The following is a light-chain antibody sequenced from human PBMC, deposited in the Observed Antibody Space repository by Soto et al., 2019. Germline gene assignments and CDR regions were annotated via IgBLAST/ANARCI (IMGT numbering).Light chain of an antibody. CDR1: SSNIGAGYD. CDR3: ATWDSSLKAVV. V-gene: IGLV1-51*01. J-gene: IGLJ2*01. Sequence: QSVLTQPPSVSGAPGQRVTISCTGSSSNIGAGYDVHWYQQLPGTAPKFLIYDNDVRALGIPDRFSGSKSGTSATLGITGLQPGDEADYYCATWDSSLKAVVFGGGTKLTVL. CDR2: DND.